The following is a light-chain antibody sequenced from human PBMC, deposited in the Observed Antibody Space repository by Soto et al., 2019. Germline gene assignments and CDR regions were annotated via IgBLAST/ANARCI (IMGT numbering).Light chain of an antibody. V-gene: IGKV3-15*01. Sequence: EIVMTQSPATLSVSPGERATLSCRASQSVSGNLAWYQQKPGQAPRLLIYGASTRATGIPARFSGSGSGTESTLTFTSLQSEDFGVYSCQQYNNWPPITFGQGTKLEIK. CDR1: QSVSGN. CDR2: GAS. J-gene: IGKJ2*01. CDR3: QQYNNWPPIT.